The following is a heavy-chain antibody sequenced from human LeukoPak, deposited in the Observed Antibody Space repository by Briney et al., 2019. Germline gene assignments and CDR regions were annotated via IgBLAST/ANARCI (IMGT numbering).Heavy chain of an antibody. CDR3: AGSRIGYSDSSGFFDS. V-gene: IGHV4-59*06. CDR2: IHYSGST. J-gene: IGHJ4*02. Sequence: SETLSLTCTVSGGSISSYYWSWTRQHPGKGLEWIGYIHYSGSTYYSPSLKSRVTISVDTSKNQFSLKLSSVTAADTAVYYCAGSRIGYSDSSGFFDSWGQGTLVTVSS. D-gene: IGHD3-22*01. CDR1: GGSISSYY.